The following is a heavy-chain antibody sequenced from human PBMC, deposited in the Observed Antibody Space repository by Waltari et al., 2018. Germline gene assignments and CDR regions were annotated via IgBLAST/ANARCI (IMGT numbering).Heavy chain of an antibody. D-gene: IGHD6-6*01. Sequence: QVQLQESGPGLVKPSETLSLTCTVSGGSISSYYWSWIRQPPGKGLEWIGYIYYSGSTNYNPSRKSVVTISVDTSKNQFSLKLSSVTAADTAVYYCASVAARTRTLDYWGQGTLVTVSS. V-gene: IGHV4-59*08. J-gene: IGHJ4*02. CDR3: ASVAARTRTLDY. CDR2: IYYSGST. CDR1: GGSISSYY.